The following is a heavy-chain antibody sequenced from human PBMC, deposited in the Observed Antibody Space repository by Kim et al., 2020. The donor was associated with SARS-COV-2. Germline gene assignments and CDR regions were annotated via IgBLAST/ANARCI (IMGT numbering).Heavy chain of an antibody. CDR2: IYYSGTT. D-gene: IGHD1-26*01. CDR1: GGSISGSSHY. V-gene: IGHV4-39*01. Sequence: SETLSLTCSVSGGSISGSSHYWVWLRQPPGMGREWIGSIYYSGTTFYNSSLEGRVTISVDTSKNQLSLRPSSVTAADAADYYCTGRGPSYPKGVRGQGAT. CDR3: TGRGPSYPKGV. J-gene: IGHJ6*02.